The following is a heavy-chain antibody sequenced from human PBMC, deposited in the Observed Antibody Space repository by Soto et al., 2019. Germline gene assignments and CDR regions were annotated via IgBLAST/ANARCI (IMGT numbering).Heavy chain of an antibody. CDR3: ARGTTPTRYYCLDP. CDR2: ISSSSSYI. J-gene: IGHJ5*02. D-gene: IGHD1-1*01. CDR1: GFTFSSYS. Sequence: GGSLRLSCAASGFTFSSYSMNWVRQAPGKGLEWVSSISSSSSYIYYADSVKGRFTISRDNAKNSLYLQMNSLRAEDTAVYYCARGTTPTRYYCLDPWGRGTLVTVSS. V-gene: IGHV3-21*01.